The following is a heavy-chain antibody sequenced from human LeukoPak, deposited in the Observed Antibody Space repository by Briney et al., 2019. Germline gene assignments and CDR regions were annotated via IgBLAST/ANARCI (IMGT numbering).Heavy chain of an antibody. J-gene: IGHJ4*02. V-gene: IGHV4-39*06. D-gene: IGHD1-26*01. CDR1: GGSISSSSYY. Sequence: SETLSLTCTVSGGSISSSSYYWGWIRQPPGKGLEWIGNIYYSGSTYYNPSLKSRVTISVDTSKNQFPLKLSSVTAADTAVYYCARDLGGVVGATYYFDYWGQGTLVTVSS. CDR3: ARDLGGVVGATYYFDY. CDR2: IYYSGST.